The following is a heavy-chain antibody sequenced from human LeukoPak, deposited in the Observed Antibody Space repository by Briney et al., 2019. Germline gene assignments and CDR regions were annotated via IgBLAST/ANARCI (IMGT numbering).Heavy chain of an antibody. J-gene: IGHJ6*02. CDR1: GFTVSSNY. V-gene: IGHV3-53*01. D-gene: IGHD6-13*01. CDR2: IYSGGST. CDR3: ARDQGIYGMDV. Sequence: GGSLRPSCAASGFTVSSNYMSWVRQAPGKGLEWVSVIYSGGSTYYADSVKGRFTISRDNSKNTLYLQMNSLRAEDTAVYYCARDQGIYGMDVWGQGTTVTVSS.